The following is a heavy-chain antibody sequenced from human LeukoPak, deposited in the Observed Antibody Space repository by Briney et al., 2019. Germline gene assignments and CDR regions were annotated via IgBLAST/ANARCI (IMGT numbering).Heavy chain of an antibody. CDR1: GFTVRSTY. CDR2: IYAGGSA. Sequence: PGGSLRLSCAASGFTVRSTYMSWVRQAPGKGLEWVSIIYAGGSAYYADSVKGRLTISRDNSKNTLYLQMNSLRAEDTAVYYCARDPGPGYSSGFDYWGQGTLVTVSS. J-gene: IGHJ4*02. V-gene: IGHV3-66*01. D-gene: IGHD6-19*01. CDR3: ARDPGPGYSSGFDY.